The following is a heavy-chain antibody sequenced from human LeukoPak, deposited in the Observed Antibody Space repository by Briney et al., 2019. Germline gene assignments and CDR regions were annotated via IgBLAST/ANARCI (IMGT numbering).Heavy chain of an antibody. CDR2: IKEDGTET. D-gene: IGHD5-24*01. Sequence: GGSLRLSCAASGFMFSSNWMSWVRLAPGKGLEWVANIKEDGTETYYVDSVKGRFTISRDNAKNSLYLQMNSLIVEDTAVYYCAKEGRSLQTYWGQGTLVTVSS. J-gene: IGHJ4*02. CDR3: AKEGRSLQTY. CDR1: GFMFSSNW. V-gene: IGHV3-7*03.